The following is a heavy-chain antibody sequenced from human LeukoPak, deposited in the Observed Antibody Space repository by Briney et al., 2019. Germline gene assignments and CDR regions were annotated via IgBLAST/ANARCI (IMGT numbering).Heavy chain of an antibody. CDR1: GGSFSGYY. J-gene: IGHJ6*03. D-gene: IGHD2-2*01. Sequence: TSETLCLTCAVYGGSFSGYYWSWIRQPPGKGLEWIGEINHSGSTNYNPSLKSRVTISVDTSKNQFSLKLSSVTAADTAVYYCARGGDIVVVPAAARNYYYYMDVWGKGTTVTVSS. CDR3: ARGGDIVVVPAAARNYYYYMDV. CDR2: INHSGST. V-gene: IGHV4-34*01.